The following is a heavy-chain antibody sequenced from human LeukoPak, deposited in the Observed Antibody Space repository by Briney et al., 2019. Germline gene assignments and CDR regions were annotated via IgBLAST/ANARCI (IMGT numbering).Heavy chain of an antibody. V-gene: IGHV3-21*01. D-gene: IGHD7-27*01. J-gene: IGHJ3*02. CDR2: ISSSSSYI. Sequence: TGGSLTLSCAASGFTFSSYTMNWVRQAPGKGLEWVSSISSSSSYIYYADSLKGRFTISRDNAKNSLYLQMNSLRAEDTAVYYCARELGAFDIWGQGTMVTVSS. CDR3: ARELGAFDI. CDR1: GFTFSSYT.